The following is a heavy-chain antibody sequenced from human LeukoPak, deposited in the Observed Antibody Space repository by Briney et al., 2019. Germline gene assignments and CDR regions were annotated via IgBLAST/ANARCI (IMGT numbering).Heavy chain of an antibody. J-gene: IGHJ6*04. CDR3: AELGITMIGGV. V-gene: IGHV3-74*01. CDR2: INSDGTNT. CDR1: GFTFSSYW. D-gene: IGHD3-10*02. Sequence: GSLRLSCAASGFTFSSYWMHWVRQAPGKGLVWVSRINSDGTNTNYADSVKGRFTISRDNAKNSLYLQMNSLRAEDTAVYYCAELGITMIGGVWGKGTTVTISS.